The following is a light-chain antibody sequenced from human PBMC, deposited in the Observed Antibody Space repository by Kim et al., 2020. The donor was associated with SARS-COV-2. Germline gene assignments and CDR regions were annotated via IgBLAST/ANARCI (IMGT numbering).Light chain of an antibody. V-gene: IGLV2-8*01. Sequence: GPSVTISCTGTSSDIGDYNFVSWYQQHPGQAPKLMIYEVTKRPSGVPDRFSGSKSGNTASLTVSGLQAEDEAQYYCCAYAGFSTLVFGTGTKVTVL. CDR1: SSDIGDYNF. CDR3: CAYAGFSTLV. CDR2: EVT. J-gene: IGLJ1*01.